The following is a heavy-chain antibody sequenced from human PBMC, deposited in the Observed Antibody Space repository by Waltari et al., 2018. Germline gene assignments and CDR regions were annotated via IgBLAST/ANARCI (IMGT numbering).Heavy chain of an antibody. CDR1: GCSISSYY. J-gene: IGHJ4*02. CDR3: ARADWNYARDFDY. D-gene: IGHD1-7*01. V-gene: IGHV4-59*08. Sequence: QVQLQESGPGLVKPSETLSLTCTVSGCSISSYYWSWIRQPPGKGLEWIGYIYYSGSTNYNPSLKSRVTISVDTSKNQFSLKLSSVTAADTAVYYCARADWNYARDFDYWGQGTLVTVSS. CDR2: IYYSGST.